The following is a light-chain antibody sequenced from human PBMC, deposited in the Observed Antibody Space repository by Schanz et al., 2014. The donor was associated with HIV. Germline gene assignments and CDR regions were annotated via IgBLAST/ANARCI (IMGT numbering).Light chain of an antibody. V-gene: IGLV2-8*01. CDR2: EVS. CDR1: SSDVGGYNY. J-gene: IGLJ3*02. Sequence: QSALTQPPSASGSPGQSVTISCTGTSSDVGGYNYVSWYQHHPGKAPKRMIYEVSKRPSGVPDRFSGSGSGTSASLAITGLRSEDEADYYCAAWDDSLSGWVFGGGTKLTVL. CDR3: AAWDDSLSGWV.